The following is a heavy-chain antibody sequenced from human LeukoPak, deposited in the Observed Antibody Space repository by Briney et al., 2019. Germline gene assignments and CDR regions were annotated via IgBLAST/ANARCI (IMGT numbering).Heavy chain of an antibody. J-gene: IGHJ4*02. CDR2: ISYDGSNK. CDR1: GFTFSSYA. V-gene: IGHV3-30-3*01. CDR3: ARGEYFYDPAYYFDY. D-gene: IGHD2/OR15-2a*01. Sequence: GGSLRLSCAASGFTFSSYAMHWVRQAPGKGLEWVAVISYDGSNKYYADSVKGRFTISRDNSKNTLYLKMNSLRAEDTAVYYCARGEYFYDPAYYFDYWGQGTLVTVSS.